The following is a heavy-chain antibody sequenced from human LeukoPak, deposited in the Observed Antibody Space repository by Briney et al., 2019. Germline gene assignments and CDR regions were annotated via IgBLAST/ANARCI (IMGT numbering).Heavy chain of an antibody. CDR1: GGSISSYY. V-gene: IGHV4-4*07. J-gene: IGHJ4*02. D-gene: IGHD1-26*01. CDR2: IYNSGTT. CDR3: ARVYSGSYWTGYYFDY. Sequence: SETLSPTCTVAGGSISSYYWSWIRQPAGKGLEWIGRIYNSGTTNYNPSLKSRVTMSVDTSKNHLSLKLSSVTAADTAVYYCARVYSGSYWTGYYFDYWGQRTLGTVSS.